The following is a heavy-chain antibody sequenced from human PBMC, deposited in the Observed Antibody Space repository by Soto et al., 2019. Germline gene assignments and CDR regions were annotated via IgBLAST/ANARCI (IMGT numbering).Heavy chain of an antibody. CDR3: ARGIVGTRYYYYGMDV. D-gene: IGHD1-26*01. Sequence: SETLSLTCAVSGGSISSSNWWSWVRQPPGKGLEWIGEIYHSGSTNYNPSLKSRVTISVDKSKNQFSLKLSSVTAADTAVYYCARGIVGTRYYYYGMDVWGQGTTVTVSS. CDR2: IYHSGST. V-gene: IGHV4-4*02. CDR1: GGSISSSNW. J-gene: IGHJ6*02.